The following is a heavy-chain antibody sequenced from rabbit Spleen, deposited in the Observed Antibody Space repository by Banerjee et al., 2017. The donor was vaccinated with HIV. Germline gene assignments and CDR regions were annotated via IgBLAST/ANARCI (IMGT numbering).Heavy chain of an antibody. CDR3: ARDGYGGSRELNL. V-gene: IGHV1S40*01. J-gene: IGHJ4*01. CDR2: IYAGSGGAT. D-gene: IGHD4-2*01. Sequence: QSLEESGGGLVQPEGSLALTCKASGFSFSSSDYIYWVRQAPGKGLEWIACIYAGSGGATYYASWAKGRFTISKTSSTTVTLQMTSLTVADTATYFCARDGYGGSRELNLWGQGTLVTVS. CDR1: GFSFSSSDY.